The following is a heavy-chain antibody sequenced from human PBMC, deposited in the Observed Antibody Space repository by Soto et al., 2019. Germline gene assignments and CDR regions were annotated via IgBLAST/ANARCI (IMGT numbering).Heavy chain of an antibody. D-gene: IGHD3-9*01. V-gene: IGHV3-23*01. CDR2: ITGSSSNL. J-gene: IGHJ4*02. CDR1: GFTFRDYA. Sequence: EVQLLESGGGLEQPGGSLRLSCAASGFTFRDYAMSWVRQAPGKGLEWVTTITGSSSNLYYSDSVKGRFAISRDNSKNXLYLQMDSLTAEDTAVYYCAKGGAVYGLLTHDYWGQGTLVTVSS. CDR3: AKGGAVYGLLTHDY.